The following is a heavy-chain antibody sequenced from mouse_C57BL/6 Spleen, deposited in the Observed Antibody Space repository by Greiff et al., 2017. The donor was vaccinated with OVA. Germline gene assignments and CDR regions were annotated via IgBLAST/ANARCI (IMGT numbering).Heavy chain of an antibody. CDR3: ARAVITTVVAYYFDY. V-gene: IGHV1-59*01. CDR1: GYTFTSYW. CDR2: IDPSDSYT. D-gene: IGHD1-1*01. J-gene: IGHJ2*01. Sequence: QVQLQQSGAELVRPGPSVKLSCKASGYTFTSYWMHWVKQRPGQGLEWIGVIDPSDSYTNYNQKFKGKATLTVDTSSSTAYMQLSSLTSEDSAVYYCARAVITTVVAYYFDYWGQGTTLTVSS.